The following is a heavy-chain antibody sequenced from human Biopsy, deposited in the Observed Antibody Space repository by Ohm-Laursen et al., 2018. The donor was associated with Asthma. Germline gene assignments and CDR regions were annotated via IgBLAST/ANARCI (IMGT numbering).Heavy chain of an antibody. J-gene: IGHJ4*02. CDR1: GGTFNTYV. Sequence: SMKASCKSLGGTFNTYVIGWVRQAPGQGLEWMGGINSVFGTTTYPQKFQDRVTITADDSTSTVYMELSSLRSEDTAVYYCARKAGSCISRTCYSLDFWGQGTLVTVSS. CDR3: ARKAGSCISRTCYSLDF. CDR2: INSVFGTT. V-gene: IGHV1-69*13. D-gene: IGHD2-2*01.